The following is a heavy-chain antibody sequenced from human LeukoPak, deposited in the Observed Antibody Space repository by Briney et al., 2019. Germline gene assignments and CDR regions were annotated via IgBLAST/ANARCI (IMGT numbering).Heavy chain of an antibody. V-gene: IGHV3-23*01. CDR3: AKDLQSITMIVVVMGDY. CDR1: GFTFSSYA. J-gene: IGHJ4*02. D-gene: IGHD3-22*01. CDR2: ISGSGGST. Sequence: GGSLRLSCAASGFTFSSYAMSWVRQAPGKGLEWVPAISGSGGSTYYADSVKGRFTISRDNSKNTLYLQMNSLRAEDTAVYYCAKDLQSITMIVVVMGDYWGQGTLVTVSS.